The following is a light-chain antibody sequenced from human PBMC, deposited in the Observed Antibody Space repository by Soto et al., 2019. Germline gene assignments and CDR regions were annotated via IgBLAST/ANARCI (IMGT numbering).Light chain of an antibody. Sequence: DIQMTQSPSSLSASVGDRVTITCRASQSISSYLNWYQQKPGKAPKLLIYAASSLQSGVPSRFSGSGSGTDFTLTISSLHPEDFATYYCQQSYSTPVTVGGGTKVEIK. V-gene: IGKV1-39*01. CDR3: QQSYSTPVT. CDR1: QSISSY. J-gene: IGKJ4*02. CDR2: AAS.